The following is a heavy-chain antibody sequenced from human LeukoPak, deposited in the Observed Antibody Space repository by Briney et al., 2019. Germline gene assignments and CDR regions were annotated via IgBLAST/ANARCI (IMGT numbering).Heavy chain of an antibody. CDR1: GGSFSGYY. D-gene: IGHD4-17*01. J-gene: IGHJ3*02. V-gene: IGHV4-34*01. Sequence: PSETLSLTCAVYGGSFSGYYWSWIRQPPGKGREWIGEINHSGSTNYNPSLKSRVTIPVDTSKNQFSLKLSSVTAADTAVYYCARLHYEAFDIWGQGTMVTVSS. CDR3: ARLHYEAFDI. CDR2: INHSGST.